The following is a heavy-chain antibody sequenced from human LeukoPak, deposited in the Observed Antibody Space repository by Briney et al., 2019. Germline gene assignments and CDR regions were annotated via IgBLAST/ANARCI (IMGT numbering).Heavy chain of an antibody. CDR1: GYTFTSYY. D-gene: IGHD1-26*01. J-gene: IGHJ6*03. V-gene: IGHV1-3*03. CDR3: ARAGAQHYYYYMDV. CDR2: INAGNGNT. Sequence: ASVKVSCKASGYTFTSYYMHWVRQAPGQRLEWMGWINAGNGNTKYSQEFQGRVTITRDTSASTAYMELSSLRSEDMAVYYCARAGAQHYYYYMDVWGKGTTVTVSS.